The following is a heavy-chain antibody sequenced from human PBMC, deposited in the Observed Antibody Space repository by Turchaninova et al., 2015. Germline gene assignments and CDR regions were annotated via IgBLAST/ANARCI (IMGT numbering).Heavy chain of an antibody. J-gene: IGHJ4*02. Sequence: EVQLVEAGGGWVRPGGSVRCFCEVSGFTFSYSNSVWFRQATGKGREWVGRIRKKGSTEYVASVKGRFIISRDESKNALYLQRNSRKTEDTAVYYCARAPTEGTPYYFDYWGQGTLVTVSS. CDR2: IRKKGST. D-gene: IGHD1-1*01. CDR3: ARAPTEGTPYYFDY. V-gene: IGHV3-72*01. CDR1: GFTFSYSN.